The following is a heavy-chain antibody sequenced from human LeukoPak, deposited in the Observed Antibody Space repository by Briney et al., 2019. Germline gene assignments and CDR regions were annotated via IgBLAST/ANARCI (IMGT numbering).Heavy chain of an antibody. CDR3: ASSGSYRFDY. CDR2: ISYDGSNK. D-gene: IGHD1-26*01. Sequence: GGSLRLSCAASGFTFSSYAMHWVRQAPGKGLEWVAVISYDGSNKYYADSVKGRFTISRDNSKNTLYLQMNSLRAEDTAVYYCASSGSYRFDYWGQGALVTVSS. J-gene: IGHJ4*02. V-gene: IGHV3-30-3*01. CDR1: GFTFSSYA.